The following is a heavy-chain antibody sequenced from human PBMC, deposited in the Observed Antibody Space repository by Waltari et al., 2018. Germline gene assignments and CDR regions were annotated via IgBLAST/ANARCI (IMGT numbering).Heavy chain of an antibody. D-gene: IGHD2-15*01. CDR3: AGYCSGGSCYKDRDDY. V-gene: IGHV1-69*01. CDR2: IIPIFGTA. J-gene: IGHJ4*02. CDR1: GGTFSRYA. Sequence: QVQLVQSGAEVKKPGSSVKVSCKASGGTFSRYAISWVRQAPGQGLEWMGGIIPIFGTANYAQKFQGRVTITADESTSTAYMELSSLRSEDTAVYYCAGYCSGGSCYKDRDDYWGQGTLVTVSS.